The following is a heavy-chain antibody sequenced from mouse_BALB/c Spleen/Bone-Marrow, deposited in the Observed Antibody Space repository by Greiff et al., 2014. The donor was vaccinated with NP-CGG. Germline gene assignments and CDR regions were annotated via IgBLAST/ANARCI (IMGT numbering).Heavy chain of an antibody. CDR2: INPSTDFT. CDR3: ARRAGGGNYGFAY. D-gene: IGHD2-1*01. V-gene: IGHV1-7*01. Sequence: VQLQQSGAELAKPGASLKMSCKASGYTFTSYWMHWVKQRPGQGLEWIGYINPSTDFTEYNQKFKDKATLTADKSSSTAFMQLSSLTSEDYAVYYYARRAGGGNYGFAYWGQGTLVTVSA. J-gene: IGHJ3*01. CDR1: GYTFTSYW.